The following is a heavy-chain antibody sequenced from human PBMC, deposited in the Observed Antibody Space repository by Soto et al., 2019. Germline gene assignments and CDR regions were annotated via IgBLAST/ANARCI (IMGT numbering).Heavy chain of an antibody. V-gene: IGHV1-46*01. CDR1: GYIFSSSY. CDR3: ATSNDRRVWFDP. D-gene: IGHD2-8*01. CDR2: INPSGGT. J-gene: IGHJ5*02. Sequence: QEQLVQSAAEVKKPGASVKVSCKASGYIFSSSYIHWVRQAPGQGLEWMGIINPSGGTFYAQRFRGRLTLTRDRSTATVYMEVNSLTSEDTAVYYCATSNDRRVWFDPWGQGTLVTVSS.